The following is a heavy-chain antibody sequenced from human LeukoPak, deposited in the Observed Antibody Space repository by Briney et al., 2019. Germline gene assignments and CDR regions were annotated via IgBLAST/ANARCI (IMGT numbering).Heavy chain of an antibody. CDR3: AREGGRESIRGGRGMDV. Sequence: SVKVSCKASGGTFSNYVISWVRQATGQGLEWMGGITPIIGPANHAQKFQGRVTISADESTSTAYMELSSLRSEDTAVYYCAREGGRESIRGGRGMDVWGQGTVVTVSS. D-gene: IGHD3-10*01. V-gene: IGHV1-69*13. CDR2: ITPIIGPA. J-gene: IGHJ6*02. CDR1: GGTFSNYV.